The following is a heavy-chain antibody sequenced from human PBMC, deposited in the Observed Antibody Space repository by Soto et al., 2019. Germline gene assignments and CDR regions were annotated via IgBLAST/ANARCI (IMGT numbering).Heavy chain of an antibody. CDR3: ARDFSGPMDY. D-gene: IGHD3-10*01. Sequence: SVKVSCKASGYPFTNYYMHWVRQAPGQGLEWMGIIYPSGGSTRNAQKFQGRVTMTRDTSTSTVYMELSSLRSEDTAVYYCARDFSGPMDYWGRGTLVTVSS. CDR1: GYPFTNYY. CDR2: IYPSGGST. V-gene: IGHV1-46*01. J-gene: IGHJ4*02.